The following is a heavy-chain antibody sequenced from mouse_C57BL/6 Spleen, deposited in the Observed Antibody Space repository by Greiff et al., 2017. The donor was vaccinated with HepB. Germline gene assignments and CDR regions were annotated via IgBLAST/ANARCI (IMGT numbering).Heavy chain of an antibody. CDR1: GYSFTGYY. J-gene: IGHJ2*01. V-gene: IGHV1-42*01. CDR2: INPSTGGT. Sequence: EVQGVESGPELVKPGASVKISCKASGYSFTGYYMNWVKQSPEKSLEWIGEINPSTGGTTYNQKFKAKATLTVDKSSSTAYMQLKSLTSEDSAVYYCARSPFYYYGSNYFDYWGQGTTLTVSS. CDR3: ARSPFYYYGSNYFDY. D-gene: IGHD1-1*01.